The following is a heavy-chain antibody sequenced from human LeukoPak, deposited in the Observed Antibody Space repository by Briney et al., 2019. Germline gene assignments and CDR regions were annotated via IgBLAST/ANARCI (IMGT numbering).Heavy chain of an antibody. CDR1: GFTFSTYS. J-gene: IGHJ4*02. D-gene: IGHD3-22*01. CDR2: ITSSSSYI. CDR3: SRGGHAFYDCRGLRVHFGY. Sequence: PGGSLRLSCAASGFTFSTYSMNWVRQAPGKGLEWVSSITSSSSYIYYADSVKGRFTFSRDNAKNSLYLQMNSLRAEDTAVYYCSRGGHAFYDCRGLRVHFGYRGQGTLVTVSS. V-gene: IGHV3-21*01.